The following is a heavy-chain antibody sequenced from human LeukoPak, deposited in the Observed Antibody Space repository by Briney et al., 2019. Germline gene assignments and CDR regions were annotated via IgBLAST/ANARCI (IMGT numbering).Heavy chain of an antibody. CDR3: ARGAGSWQPFDY. Sequence: KPSGTLSLTCVVSGGSISSYNWWSWVRQPPGKGLEWIGYIYYSGSTNYNPSLKSRATISVDTSKNQFSLKLSSVTAADTAVYYCARGAGSWQPFDYWGQGTLVTVSS. D-gene: IGHD6-13*01. J-gene: IGHJ4*02. CDR1: GGSISSYNW. V-gene: IGHV4-4*02. CDR2: IYYSGST.